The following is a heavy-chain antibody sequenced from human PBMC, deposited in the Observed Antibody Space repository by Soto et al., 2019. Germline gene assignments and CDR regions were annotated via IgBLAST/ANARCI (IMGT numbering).Heavy chain of an antibody. Sequence: QVQLQQWGAGLLKPSETLSLTCAVYGGSFSGYYWSWIRQPPGKGLEWIGEINHSGSTNYNPSLKSRVTISVDTSNNQFPLKLSSVTAADTGVYYGARGQHSSSWYVPPLGYWGQGTLVTVSS. CDR3: ARGQHSSSWYVPPLGY. V-gene: IGHV4-34*01. CDR1: GGSFSGYY. J-gene: IGHJ4*02. D-gene: IGHD6-13*01. CDR2: INHSGST.